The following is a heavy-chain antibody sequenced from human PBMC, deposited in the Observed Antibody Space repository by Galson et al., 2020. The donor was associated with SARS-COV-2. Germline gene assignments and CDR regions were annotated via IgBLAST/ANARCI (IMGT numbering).Heavy chain of an antibody. CDR1: GYTFTSYD. V-gene: IGHV1-8*01. CDR2: MNPNSGNT. CDR3: ARGLRFLEWLVWFDP. J-gene: IGHJ5*02. Sequence: ASVKVSCKASGYTFTSYDINWVRQATGQGLEWMGWMNPNSGNTGYAQKFQGRVTMTRNTSISTAYMELSSLRSEDTAVYYCARGLRFLEWLVWFDPWGQGTLVTVSS. D-gene: IGHD3-3*01.